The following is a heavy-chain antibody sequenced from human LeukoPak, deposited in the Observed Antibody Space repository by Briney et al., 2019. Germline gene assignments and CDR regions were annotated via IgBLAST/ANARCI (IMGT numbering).Heavy chain of an antibody. Sequence: ASVKVSCKASGYTFTSYYMHWVRQAPGQGLEWMGIINPSGGSTSYAQKFQGRVTITADKSTSTAYMELSSLRSEDTAVYYCARDRGYYDSSGRPTYNWFDPWGQGTLVTVSS. D-gene: IGHD3-22*01. CDR2: INPSGGST. CDR1: GYTFTSYY. J-gene: IGHJ5*02. V-gene: IGHV1-46*01. CDR3: ARDRGYYDSSGRPTYNWFDP.